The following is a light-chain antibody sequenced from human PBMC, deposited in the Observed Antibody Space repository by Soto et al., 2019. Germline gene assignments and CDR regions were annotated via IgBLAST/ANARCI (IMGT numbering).Light chain of an antibody. CDR2: DNS. CDR3: QSYDSSLSGFYV. Sequence: QSVLTQPPSVSGAPGQRVTISCTGSSSNIGAGYEVHWYQQLPGTAPKLLVYDNSNRPSGVPDRFSGSKSGTSASLVITGLQDEDEADYYCQSYDSSLSGFYVFGTGTKVTVL. J-gene: IGLJ1*01. CDR1: SSNIGAGYE. V-gene: IGLV1-40*01.